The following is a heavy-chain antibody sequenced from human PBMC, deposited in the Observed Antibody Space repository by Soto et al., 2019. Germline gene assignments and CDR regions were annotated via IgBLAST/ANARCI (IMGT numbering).Heavy chain of an antibody. CDR2: INQGGSAK. Sequence: GGSLRLSCAASTFTFSNHWMSWVRQAPGKGLEWVANINQGGSAKYYLDSVKGRFTISRDNAKNSLDLQMNSLRAEDTAVYYCARIYCSTTSCYIDYWAQGTLVTVSS. D-gene: IGHD2-2*02. CDR1: TFTFSNHW. J-gene: IGHJ4*02. V-gene: IGHV3-7*01. CDR3: ARIYCSTTSCYIDY.